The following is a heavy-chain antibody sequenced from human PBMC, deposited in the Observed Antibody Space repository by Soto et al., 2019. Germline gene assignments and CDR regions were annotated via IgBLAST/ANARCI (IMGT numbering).Heavy chain of an antibody. J-gene: IGHJ4*02. CDR1: GGSMSSEGYY. V-gene: IGHV4-31*03. D-gene: IGHD3-16*01. Sequence: SETLSLTCTVSGGSMSSEGYYWRWIRQHPGKGLEWIGYIYYSGLTDYNPSLKSRLTISVDKPKNEFYLKMRSVTAADKAVYYCAYLRGFTGYPGYWGQGTLVTVSS. CDR2: IYYSGLT. CDR3: AYLRGFTGYPGY.